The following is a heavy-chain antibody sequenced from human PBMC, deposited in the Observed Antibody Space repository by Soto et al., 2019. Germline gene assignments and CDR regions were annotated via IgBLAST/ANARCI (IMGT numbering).Heavy chain of an antibody. CDR1: GYTFTRYG. J-gene: IGHJ4*02. CDR3: ASDLSYCLCDY. Sequence: QVQLVQSGAEVKKPGASVKVSCKASGYTFTRYGISWVRHAPGQGLAWMGGISAYNGNTKYAQKLQGRVTMTTDTSTSTAYMELRSLRSDDTAVYYCASDLSYCLCDYWGQGTLVTVSS. D-gene: IGHD5-18*01. V-gene: IGHV1-18*01. CDR2: ISAYNGNT.